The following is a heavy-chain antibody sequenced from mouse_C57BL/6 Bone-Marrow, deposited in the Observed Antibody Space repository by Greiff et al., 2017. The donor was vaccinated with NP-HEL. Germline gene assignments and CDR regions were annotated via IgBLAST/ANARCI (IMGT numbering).Heavy chain of an antibody. CDR3: ARLGGSSSLYYAMDY. CDR1: GYTFTSYW. Sequence: VQLQQPGAELVKPGASVKMSCKASGYTFTSYWITWVKQRPGQGLEWIGDIYPGSGSTNYNEKFKSKATLTVDTSSSTAYMQLSSLTSEDSAVYYCARLGGSSSLYYAMDYWGQGTSVTVSS. J-gene: IGHJ4*01. V-gene: IGHV1-55*01. D-gene: IGHD1-1*01. CDR2: IYPGSGST.